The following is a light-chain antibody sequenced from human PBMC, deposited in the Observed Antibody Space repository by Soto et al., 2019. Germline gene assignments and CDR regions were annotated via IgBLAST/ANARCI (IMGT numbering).Light chain of an antibody. V-gene: IGKV3-11*01. J-gene: IGKJ5*01. CDR3: QQRSNWPLT. CDR1: QYVGSR. CDR2: GAS. Sequence: EIVLTQSPATLSSSPGETATLSCRASQYVGSRLAWYQHKPGQAPRLLIYGASNRATGIPARFSGSGSETDFTLTISSLEPEDFAVYYCQQRSNWPLTFGQLTRLGIK.